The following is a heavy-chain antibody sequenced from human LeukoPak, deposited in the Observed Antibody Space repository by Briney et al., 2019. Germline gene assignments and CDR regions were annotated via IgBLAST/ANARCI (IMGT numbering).Heavy chain of an antibody. V-gene: IGHV1-69*06. CDR1: GGTFSSYA. Sequence: SVKVSCKASGGTFSSYAISWVRQAPGQGLEWMGGIIPIFGTANYAQKFQGRVTITADKSTSTAYMELSSLRSEDTAVYYCARVLLYDRSDYYRHFDYWGQGTLVTVSS. J-gene: IGHJ4*02. CDR2: IIPIFGTA. D-gene: IGHD3-22*01. CDR3: ARVLLYDRSDYYRHFDY.